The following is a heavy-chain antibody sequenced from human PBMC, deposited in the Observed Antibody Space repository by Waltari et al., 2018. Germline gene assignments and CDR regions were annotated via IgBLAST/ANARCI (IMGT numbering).Heavy chain of an antibody. CDR1: GGSFSGYY. Sequence: QVQLQQWGAGLLKPSETLSLTCAVYGGSFSGYYWSWIRQPPGKGLEWIGEIKHSGRTNYNPSLKSRVTISVDTSKNKFSLKLSSVTAADTAVYYCARGRPYDYIWGSYRYPLYNWFDPWGQGTLVTVSS. CDR3: ARGRPYDYIWGSYRYPLYNWFDP. V-gene: IGHV4-34*01. CDR2: IKHSGRT. D-gene: IGHD3-16*02. J-gene: IGHJ5*02.